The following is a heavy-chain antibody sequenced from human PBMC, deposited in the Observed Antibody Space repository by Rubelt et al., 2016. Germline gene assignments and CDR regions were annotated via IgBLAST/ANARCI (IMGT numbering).Heavy chain of an antibody. CDR1: GGSISSSSYY. CDR2: IYYSGST. D-gene: IGHD1-26*01. Sequence: QLQMQESGPGLVKPSETLSLTCTVSGGSISSSSYYWGWIRQPPGKGLEWIGSIYYSGSTYYNPSLKSRVTISVDTSKNQFSLKLSSVTAADTAVYYCARHTLRGVGRVDYWGQGTLVTVSS. CDR3: ARHTLRGVGRVDY. J-gene: IGHJ4*02. V-gene: IGHV4-39*07.